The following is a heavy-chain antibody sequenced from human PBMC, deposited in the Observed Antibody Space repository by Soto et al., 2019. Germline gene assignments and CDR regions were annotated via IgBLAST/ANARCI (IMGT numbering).Heavy chain of an antibody. D-gene: IGHD4-17*01. J-gene: IGHJ6*02. CDR1: GISFTTYA. V-gene: IGHV3-23*04. CDR2: VAGNVSNR. CDR3: AGDYLRLNSLNGNYYSYGMDV. Sequence: VQVVESGGGLVQPGGSLRLSCAASGISFTTYAMTWVRQAPGKGLEWVSTVAGNVSNRHYADFVKGRFTISRDNSKNTLSLQMNSLRAEDTAVYYCAGDYLRLNSLNGNYYSYGMDVWGQGTAVTVSS.